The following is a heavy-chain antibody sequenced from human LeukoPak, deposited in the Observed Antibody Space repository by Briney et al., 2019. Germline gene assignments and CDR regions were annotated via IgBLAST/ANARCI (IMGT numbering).Heavy chain of an antibody. D-gene: IGHD7-27*01. V-gene: IGHV4-4*07. J-gene: IGHJ5*02. CDR3: ARATWGSSWFDP. CDR2: ISTSGST. CDR1: GASISGYY. Sequence: PSETLSLTCAVSGASISGYYWSWIRQPAGKGLEWIGRISTSGSTNYNPSLKSRVTMSVDRSKNQFSLKLSSVTAADTAVYYCARATWGSSWFDPWGQGTLVTVSS.